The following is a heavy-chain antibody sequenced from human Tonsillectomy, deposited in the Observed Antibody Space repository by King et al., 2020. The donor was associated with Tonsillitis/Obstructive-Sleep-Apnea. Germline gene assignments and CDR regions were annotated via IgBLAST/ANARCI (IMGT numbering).Heavy chain of an antibody. Sequence: QVQLQESGPGLVKPSGTLSLTCTVSGGSISSTNWWSWVRQPPGKGLEWIGEIYHSGNTNYNPSLKSRVNISVEQSKNQFSLRLNSMTAADTAVYYCARIDGNERRDWDYRLCFDDWGQGTLVTVSS. J-gene: IGHJ4*02. V-gene: IGHV4-4*02. CDR2: IYHSGNT. D-gene: IGHD1-7*01. CDR3: ARIDGNERRDWDYRLCFDD. CDR1: GGSISSTNW.